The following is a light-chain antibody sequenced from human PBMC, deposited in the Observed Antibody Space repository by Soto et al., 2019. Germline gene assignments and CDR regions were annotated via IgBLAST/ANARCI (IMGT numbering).Light chain of an antibody. V-gene: IGLV2-14*01. CDR1: SSDVGGYNY. CDR2: EVS. Sequence: QSALTQPASVSGSPGQSISISCTATSSDVGGYNYVSWYQHHPGKGPKLMIYEVSNRPSGVSNRFSGSKSGNTASLTISGLQAEDEADYYCSSYTSTSSPLVFGGGTKLTVL. J-gene: IGLJ2*01. CDR3: SSYTSTSSPLV.